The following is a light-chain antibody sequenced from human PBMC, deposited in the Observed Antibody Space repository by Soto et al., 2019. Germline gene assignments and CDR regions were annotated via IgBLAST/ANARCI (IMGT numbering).Light chain of an antibody. Sequence: QSVLTQPPSVSGAPGQRVTISCTGTSSNIGAGYDVHWYQLLPGIAPKLLVYGSANRPSGVPDRFSGSKSGTSTSLAITGLQAEDEADYYCQSYDNNLSGWVFGGGTKLTVL. J-gene: IGLJ3*02. CDR2: GSA. V-gene: IGLV1-40*01. CDR1: SSNIGAGYD. CDR3: QSYDNNLSGWV.